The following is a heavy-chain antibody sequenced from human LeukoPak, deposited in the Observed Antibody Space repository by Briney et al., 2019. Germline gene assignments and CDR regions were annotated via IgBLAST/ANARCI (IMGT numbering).Heavy chain of an antibody. CDR2: LCDSGGRT. J-gene: IGHJ3*02. D-gene: IGHD3-22*01. Sequence: GSPRHSSEASGVSPTSYALCWGREAPGEGLEWVSALCDSGGRTYYGSSVKGRFTISRDNSKITLYLQMNSLRAEDTAVYYCAKRLYDSSGYYYEHDAFDIWGQGTMVTVSS. CDR1: GVSPTSYA. V-gene: IGHV3-23*01. CDR3: AKRLYDSSGYYYEHDAFDI.